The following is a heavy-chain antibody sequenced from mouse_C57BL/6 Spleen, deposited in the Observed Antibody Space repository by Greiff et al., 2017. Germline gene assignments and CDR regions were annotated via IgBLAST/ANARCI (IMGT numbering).Heavy chain of an antibody. CDR1: GFTFSDYY. J-gene: IGHJ3*01. Sequence: EVQVVESGGGLVQPGGSLKLSCAASGFTFSDYYMYWVRQTPEKRLEWVAYISNGGGSTYYPDTVKGRFTISRDNAKNTLYLQMSRLKSEDTAMYYCARRGSSNSWFAYWGQGTLVTVSA. D-gene: IGHD2-5*01. CDR2: ISNGGGST. V-gene: IGHV5-12*01. CDR3: ARRGSSNSWFAY.